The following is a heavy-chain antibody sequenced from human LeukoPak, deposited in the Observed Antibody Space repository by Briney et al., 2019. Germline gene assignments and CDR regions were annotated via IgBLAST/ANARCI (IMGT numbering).Heavy chain of an antibody. Sequence: GRSLRLSCAASGFTFSNYGMHWVRQAPGKGLEWVSVISYDGSNKYYADSVKGRFTISRDNSKNTLYLQMNSLRAEDTAMYYCAKNSGSTALWGQGTLVTVSP. D-gene: IGHD1-26*01. CDR1: GFTFSNYG. CDR2: ISYDGSNK. CDR3: AKNSGSTAL. J-gene: IGHJ4*02. V-gene: IGHV3-30*18.